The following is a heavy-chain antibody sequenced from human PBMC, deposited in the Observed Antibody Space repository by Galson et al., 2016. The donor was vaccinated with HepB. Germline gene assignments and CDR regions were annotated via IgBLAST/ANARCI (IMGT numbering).Heavy chain of an antibody. CDR2: INANGTTT. CDR1: GFSFRNYW. D-gene: IGHD2-15*01. Sequence: SLRLSCAASGFSFRNYWMYWIRQTPGKGLVWVSRINANGTTTGYADSVKGRFTNSRDNAKNTLFLQMNILRAEDTAVYYCAPSPVVGYWGQGTLVTVSS. CDR3: APSPVVGY. J-gene: IGHJ4*02. V-gene: IGHV3-74*01.